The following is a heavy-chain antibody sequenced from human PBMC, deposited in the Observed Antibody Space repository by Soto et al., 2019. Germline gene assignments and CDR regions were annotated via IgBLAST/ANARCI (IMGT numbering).Heavy chain of an antibody. Sequence: QVQLQESGPGLVKPSETLSLTCTVSGGSVTSGSYYWSWIRQPPGKGLEWIGHVYYSGSTNYNPSLKSRGTISGDMSKNQFSLKLSSVTAADTAVYYCARVLDSSGWYAFDYWGQGTLVTVSS. CDR3: ARVLDSSGWYAFDY. CDR2: VYYSGST. J-gene: IGHJ4*02. CDR1: GGSVTSGSYY. D-gene: IGHD6-19*01. V-gene: IGHV4-61*01.